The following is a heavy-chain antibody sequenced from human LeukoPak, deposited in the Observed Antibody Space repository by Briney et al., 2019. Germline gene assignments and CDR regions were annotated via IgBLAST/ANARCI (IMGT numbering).Heavy chain of an antibody. J-gene: IGHJ4*02. CDR2: ISDDGGGT. D-gene: IGHD4-23*01. Sequence: GGSLRLSCAASGFTFNNYAMNWVRQAPGKGLEWVSAISDDGGGTFYADSVKGRFTISRDNSENTLFLHMNSLRAEDTAVYYCAKSTPFRSNFDYWGQGTLVTVSS. CDR3: AKSTPFRSNFDY. V-gene: IGHV3-23*01. CDR1: GFTFNNYA.